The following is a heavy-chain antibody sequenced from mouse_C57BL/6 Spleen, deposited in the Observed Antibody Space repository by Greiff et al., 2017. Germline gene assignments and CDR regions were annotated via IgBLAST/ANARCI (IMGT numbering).Heavy chain of an antibody. D-gene: IGHD3-2*01. CDR1: GFSLTSYG. CDR2: IWSGGST. Sequence: VHLVESGPGLVQPSPCLSITCTVSGFSLTSYGVHWVRQSPGKGLEWLGVIWSGGSTDYNAAFISRLSISKDNSKCQVFFKMNSLQADDTAIDYCARDSSLYYYAMDYWGQGTSVTVSS. V-gene: IGHV2-2*01. CDR3: ARDSSLYYYAMDY. J-gene: IGHJ4*01.